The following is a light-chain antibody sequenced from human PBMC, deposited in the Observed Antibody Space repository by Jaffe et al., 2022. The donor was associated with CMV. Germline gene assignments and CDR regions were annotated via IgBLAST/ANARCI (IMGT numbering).Light chain of an antibody. V-gene: IGLV1-44*01. J-gene: IGLJ3*02. CDR2: SND. CDR3: ASWDDTLDGHWV. Sequence: QSVLTQSPSASGTPGQRVTISCSGSSSNIGGNTVNWYQQLPGTAPKLLMYSNDQRPSGVPERFSGSKSGTSASLAISGLQSEDEADYYCASWDDTLDGHWVFGGGTKLTVL. CDR1: SSNIGGNT.